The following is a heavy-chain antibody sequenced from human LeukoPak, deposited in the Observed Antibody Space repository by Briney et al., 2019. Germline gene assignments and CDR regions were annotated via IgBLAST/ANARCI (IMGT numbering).Heavy chain of an antibody. V-gene: IGHV1-24*01. CDR2: FNPEDGET. Sequence: ASVKVSCKVSGYTLTELSMHWVRQAPGKGLAWMGGFNPEDGETIYAQKFQGRVTMTEDTSADTAYMELSSLRSEDTAVYYCATWVGTTLIFDYWGQGTLVTVSS. D-gene: IGHD2-21*02. CDR3: ATWVGTTLIFDY. CDR1: GYTLTELS. J-gene: IGHJ4*02.